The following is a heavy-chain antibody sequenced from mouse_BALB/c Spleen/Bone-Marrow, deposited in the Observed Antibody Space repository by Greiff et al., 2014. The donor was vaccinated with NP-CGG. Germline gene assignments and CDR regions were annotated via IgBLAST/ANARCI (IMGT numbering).Heavy chain of an antibody. D-gene: IGHD2-3*01. CDR1: GYTFTSYW. V-gene: IGHV1-7*01. CDR2: INPSTGYT. Sequence: VQLQQSGAELAKPGASVKMSCKASGYTFTSYWIHWIKQRPGQGLEWLGYINPSTGYTEYNQKFKDKATLTADKSSSTAYMQLTSLTSDDSAVYYRARFYDGYYLPLDYWGQGTTLTVSS. J-gene: IGHJ2*01. CDR3: ARFYDGYYLPLDY.